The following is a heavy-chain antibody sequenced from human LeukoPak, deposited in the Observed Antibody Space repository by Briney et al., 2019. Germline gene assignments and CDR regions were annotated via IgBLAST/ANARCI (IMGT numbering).Heavy chain of an antibody. CDR3: AKDFRPSGVDP. V-gene: IGHV3-30*18. D-gene: IGHD6-6*01. CDR1: GLTLRRYG. Sequence: GRWLRLSRAASGLTLRRYGMHWVRPAPGKGLEWVAVISYDGSNKYNADSVKGRFTISRYNSKSTVYVQMTSLCADDRGVYYCAKDFRPSGVDPWGQGTLVTVSS. J-gene: IGHJ5*02. CDR2: ISYDGSNK.